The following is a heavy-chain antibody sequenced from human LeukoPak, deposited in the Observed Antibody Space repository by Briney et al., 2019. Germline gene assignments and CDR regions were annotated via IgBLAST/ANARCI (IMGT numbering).Heavy chain of an antibody. Sequence: SETLSLTCTVSGSSISSGGYYWSWIRQHPGKGLEWIGYIYYSGSTYYNPSLKSRVTISVDTSKNQFSLKLSSVTAADTAVYYCARDGEINNWFDPWGQGTLVTVSS. CDR1: GSSISSGGYY. CDR2: IYYSGST. CDR3: ARDGEINNWFDP. D-gene: IGHD3-3*01. J-gene: IGHJ5*02. V-gene: IGHV4-31*03.